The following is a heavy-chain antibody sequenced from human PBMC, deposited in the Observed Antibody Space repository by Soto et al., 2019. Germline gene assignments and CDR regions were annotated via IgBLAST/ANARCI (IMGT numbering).Heavy chain of an antibody. D-gene: IGHD3-3*01. Sequence: VSVQVSCKASCSTFTSYGVSWVRQAPGQGLEWMGWISAYNGNTNYAQKLQGRVTMTTDTSTSTAYMELRSLRSDDTAVYYCARDGTIFGVVISKTYGMDVWGQGTTVTVSS. CDR1: CSTFTSYG. CDR2: ISAYNGNT. CDR3: ARDGTIFGVVISKTYGMDV. J-gene: IGHJ6*02. V-gene: IGHV1-18*01.